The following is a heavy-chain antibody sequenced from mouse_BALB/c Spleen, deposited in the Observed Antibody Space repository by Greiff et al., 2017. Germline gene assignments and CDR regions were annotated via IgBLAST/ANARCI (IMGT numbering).Heavy chain of an antibody. Sequence: ESGPGLVKPSQSLSLTCSVTGYSITSGYYWNWIRQFPGNKLEWMGYISYDGSNNYNPSLKNRISITRDTSKNQFFLKLNSVTTEDTATYYCARDYRYDEGYAMDYWGQGTSVTVSS. D-gene: IGHD2-14*01. CDR1: GYSITSGYY. J-gene: IGHJ4*01. CDR2: ISYDGSN. V-gene: IGHV3-6*02. CDR3: ARDYRYDEGYAMDY.